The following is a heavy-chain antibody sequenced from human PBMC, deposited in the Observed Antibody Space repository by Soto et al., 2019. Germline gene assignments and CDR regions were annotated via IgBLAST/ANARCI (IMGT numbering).Heavy chain of an antibody. CDR3: ANTYTGDAFDI. D-gene: IGHD2-2*02. CDR1: GGTFGSDP. CDR2: IAPIFGAT. J-gene: IGHJ3*02. V-gene: IGHV1-69*13. Sequence: SVKVSCKASGGTFGSDPISWVRQAPGQGLEWMGGIAPIFGATNFAQKFQGRLTITADESTTTAYMDLSSLTLEDTAVYYCANTYTGDAFDIWGQGTMVTVSS.